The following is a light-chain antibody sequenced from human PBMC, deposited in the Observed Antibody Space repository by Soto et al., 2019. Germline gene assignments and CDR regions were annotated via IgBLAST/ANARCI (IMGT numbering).Light chain of an antibody. V-gene: IGKV1-39*01. CDR3: QQTYSTPFT. CDR2: AAS. Sequence: IQMTQSPSSLSASVGDRVTITCRASQRIDNYLNWYHQKPGKAPKLLIYAASNLQSGVPSRFSGRGSWTDFTLTISSLQPEDFATYYCQQTYSTPFTFGPGTKVDIK. J-gene: IGKJ3*01. CDR1: QRIDNY.